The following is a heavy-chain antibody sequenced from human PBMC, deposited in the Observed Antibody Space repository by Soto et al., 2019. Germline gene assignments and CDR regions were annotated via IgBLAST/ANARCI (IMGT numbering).Heavy chain of an antibody. Sequence: EVQLLESGGGVVQPGGSMRLSCAASGFIFRNQAMCWVRQGRGKGLEFVSCISGSGDEIFFLDSVKGRFAMSRANSENTMFLQMRSMRAEDTGVYYCARRGTYQWGQVAHWGQGVQVTVSS. V-gene: IGHV3-23*01. CDR1: GFIFRNQA. CDR3: ARRGTYQWGQVAH. CDR2: ISGSGDEI. J-gene: IGHJ4*02. D-gene: IGHD2-8*01.